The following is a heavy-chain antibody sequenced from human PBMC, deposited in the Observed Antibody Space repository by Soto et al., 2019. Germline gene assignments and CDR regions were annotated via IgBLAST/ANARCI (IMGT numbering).Heavy chain of an antibody. V-gene: IGHV1-3*01. J-gene: IGHJ4*02. D-gene: IGHD3-16*02. CDR2: INAGNGNT. CDR3: ARTGVDGNFNKYDYVWGSYRHSDY. CDR1: GYTFTSYA. Sequence: PVASVKVSCKASGYTFTSYAMHWVRQAPGQRLEWMGWINAGNGNTKYSQKFQGRVTITRDTSASTAYMELSSLRSEDTAVYYCARTGVDGNFNKYDYVWGSYRHSDYWGQGTLVTVSS.